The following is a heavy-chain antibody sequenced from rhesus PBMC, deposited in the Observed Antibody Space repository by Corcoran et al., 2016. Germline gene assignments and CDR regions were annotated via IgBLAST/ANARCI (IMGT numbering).Heavy chain of an antibody. D-gene: IGHD1-1*01. CDR3: ASPLRSWNYVAFDF. J-gene: IGHJ3*01. CDR1: GGSIRGYYS. V-gene: IGHV4S14*01. CDR2: IYVSGGTN. Sequence: QVQLQESGPGLVKPSETLSLTCAVSGGSIRGYYSWSWIRQPPGKGLEWIGSIYVSGGTNYLNPSLKTRVTLSIDTSKNQFSLKLSSVTAADTAVYYCASPLRSWNYVAFDFWGQGLRVTVSS.